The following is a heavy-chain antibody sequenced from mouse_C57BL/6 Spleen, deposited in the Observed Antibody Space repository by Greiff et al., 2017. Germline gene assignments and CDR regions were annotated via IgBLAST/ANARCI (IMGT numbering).Heavy chain of an antibody. V-gene: IGHV1-22*01. CDR3: ARHYYDYDGGDY. CDR2: INPNNGGT. J-gene: IGHJ2*01. Sequence: VQLQQSGPELVKPGASVKMSCKASGYTFTDYNMHWVKQSHGKSLEWIGYINPNNGGTSYNQKFKGKATLTVNKSSSTAYMELRSLTSEDFAVYYCARHYYDYDGGDYWGQGTTLTVSS. CDR1: GYTFTDYN. D-gene: IGHD2-4*01.